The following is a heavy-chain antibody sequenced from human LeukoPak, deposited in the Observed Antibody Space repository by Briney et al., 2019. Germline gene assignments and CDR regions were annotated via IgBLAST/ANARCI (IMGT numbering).Heavy chain of an antibody. V-gene: IGHV3-23*01. Sequence: GGSLRLSCAVSGITLSNYGMSWVRQAPGKGLEWVAGISGSGGNTYYADSVKGRFTLSRDNSKNTLYLQMNSLRDEDTAVYYCAKVPYSDYGAGRPPFMDVWGQGTTVAISS. D-gene: IGHD3-10*01. CDR2: ISGSGGNT. J-gene: IGHJ6*02. CDR3: AKVPYSDYGAGRPPFMDV. CDR1: GITLSNYG.